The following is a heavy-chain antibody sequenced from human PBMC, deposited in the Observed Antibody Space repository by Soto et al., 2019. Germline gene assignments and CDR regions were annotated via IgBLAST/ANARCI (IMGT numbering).Heavy chain of an antibody. Sequence: SVKVSCKASGGTFSSYTISWVRQAPGQGLEWMGRIIPILGIANYAQKFQGRVTITADKSTSTAYMELSSLRSEDTAVYYCAXVSISSSRYNWFVPSGQGTLVTVSS. D-gene: IGHD6-13*01. CDR2: IIPILGIA. CDR1: GGTFSSYT. CDR3: AXVSISSSRYNWFVP. V-gene: IGHV1-69*02. J-gene: IGHJ5*02.